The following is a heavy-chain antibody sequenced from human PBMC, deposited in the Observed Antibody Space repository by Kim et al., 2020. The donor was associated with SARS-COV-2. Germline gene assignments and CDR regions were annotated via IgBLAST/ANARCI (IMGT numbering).Heavy chain of an antibody. J-gene: IGHJ4*02. D-gene: IGHD3-10*01. Sequence: KSRVTTSLDTSKNQFSLRLSSVTAADTAVYYCARERPYSYSASGSYYFDYWGQGTLVTVSS. V-gene: IGHV4-59*01. CDR3: ARERPYSYSASGSYYFDY.